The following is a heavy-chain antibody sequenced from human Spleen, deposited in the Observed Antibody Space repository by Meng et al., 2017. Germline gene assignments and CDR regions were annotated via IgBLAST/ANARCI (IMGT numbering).Heavy chain of an antibody. J-gene: IGHJ4*02. V-gene: IGHV3-23*01. D-gene: IGHD5-18*01. CDR3: ARGIQIWRF. Sequence: EVQLLESGGGLVQPGGSLRLSCAASGFTFSSYTMIWVRQAPGKGLEWVSGIGGSGGSTYADSVKGRFTISRDNSKNTLYLQMNSLRAEDTAVYYCARGIQIWRFWGRGTLVTVSS. CDR2: IGGSGGST. CDR1: GFTFSSYT.